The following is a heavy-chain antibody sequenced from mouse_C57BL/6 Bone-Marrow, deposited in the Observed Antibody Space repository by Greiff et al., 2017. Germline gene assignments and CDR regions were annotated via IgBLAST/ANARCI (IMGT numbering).Heavy chain of an antibody. Sequence: QVQLQQPGAELVKPGASVKLSCKASGYTFTSYWMHWVKQRPGQGLEWIGMIHPNSGSTNYNETFKSKATLTVDKSSSTAYMQLSSLTSEDSAVYYCARGGLGFDYWGQGTTLTVSS. D-gene: IGHD4-1*01. V-gene: IGHV1-64*01. J-gene: IGHJ2*01. CDR3: ARGGLGFDY. CDR1: GYTFTSYW. CDR2: IHPNSGST.